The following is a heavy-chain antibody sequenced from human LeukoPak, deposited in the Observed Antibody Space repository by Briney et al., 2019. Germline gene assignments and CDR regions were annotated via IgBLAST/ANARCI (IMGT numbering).Heavy chain of an antibody. J-gene: IGHJ3*02. D-gene: IGHD3-10*01. CDR1: GFIFSSPW. V-gene: IGHV3-7*04. CDR3: ARSTMVRRRAFDI. CDR2: IKEDGSEK. Sequence: GGSLRLSCAASGFIFSSPWMSWVRQAPGKGLEWVANIKEDGSEKYYVDSVKGRFTISRDNAKKSVYLQMNSLRVEDTAVYYCARSTMVRRRAFDIWGQGTMVTVSS.